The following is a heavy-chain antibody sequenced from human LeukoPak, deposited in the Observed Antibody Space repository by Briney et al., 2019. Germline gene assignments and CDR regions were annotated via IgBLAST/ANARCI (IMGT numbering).Heavy chain of an antibody. CDR1: GFTFSAYW. CDR3: ARVGKNGWDFDH. J-gene: IGHJ4*02. V-gene: IGHV3-7*01. CDR2: IIEGGDLK. D-gene: IGHD6-19*01. Sequence: GESLRLSCAASGFTFSAYWMTWVRQAPGKGLAWVANIIEGGDLKYYVDSVKGRFTISRDNTKNSLYLQMTSLRADDTAVYYYARVGKNGWDFDHWGQGTLVTVSS.